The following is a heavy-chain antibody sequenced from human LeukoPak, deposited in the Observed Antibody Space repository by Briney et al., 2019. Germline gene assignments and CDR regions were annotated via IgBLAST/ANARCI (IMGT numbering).Heavy chain of an antibody. CDR2: INHGGST. D-gene: IGHD4-23*01. Sequence: SETLSLTCAVYGGSFSGYYWSWIRQPPGKGLEWIGEINHGGSTNYNPSLKSRVTISVDTSKNQFSLKLSSVTAADTAVYYCARGAPVIDLWGRGTLVTVSS. J-gene: IGHJ2*01. CDR1: GGSFSGYY. CDR3: ARGAPVIDL. V-gene: IGHV4-34*01.